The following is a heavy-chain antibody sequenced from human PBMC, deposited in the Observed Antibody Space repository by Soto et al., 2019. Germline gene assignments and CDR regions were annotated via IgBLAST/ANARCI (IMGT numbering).Heavy chain of an antibody. D-gene: IGHD6-19*01. CDR1: GFTFSSYG. CDR2: ISYDGSNK. J-gene: IGHJ4*02. V-gene: IGHV3-30*03. Sequence: QVQLVESGGGVVQPGRSLRLSCAASGFTFSSYGMHWVRQAPGKGLEWVAVISYDGSNKYYADSVKGRFTISRDNSKNTLYLQMNSLRAEDTAVYYCASRIAVADDYWGQGTLVTVSS. CDR3: ASRIAVADDY.